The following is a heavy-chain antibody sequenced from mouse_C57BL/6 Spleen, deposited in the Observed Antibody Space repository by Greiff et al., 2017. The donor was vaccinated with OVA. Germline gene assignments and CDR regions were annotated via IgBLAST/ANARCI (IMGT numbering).Heavy chain of an antibody. Sequence: EVHLVESGGDLVKPGGSLKLSCAASGFTFSSYGMSWVRQTPDKRLEWVATISSGGSYTYYPDSVKGRFTISRDNAKNTLYLQMSSLKSEDTAMYYCARHGGNYVGYYFDYWGQGTTLTVSS. CDR3: ARHGGNYVGYYFDY. CDR1: GFTFSSYG. CDR2: ISSGGSYT. J-gene: IGHJ2*01. D-gene: IGHD2-1*01. V-gene: IGHV5-6*01.